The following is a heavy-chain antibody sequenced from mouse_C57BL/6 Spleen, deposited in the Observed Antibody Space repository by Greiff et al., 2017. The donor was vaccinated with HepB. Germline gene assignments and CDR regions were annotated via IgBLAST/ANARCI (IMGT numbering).Heavy chain of an antibody. CDR2: IYPRDGST. Sequence: VQLQQSGPELVKPGASVKLSCKASGYTFTSYDINWVKQRPGQGLEWIGWIYPRDGSTKYNEKFKGKATLTVDTSSSTAYMELHSLTSEDSAVYFCARDYGSSLGYFDVWGTGTTVTVSS. V-gene: IGHV1-85*01. CDR1: GYTFTSYD. D-gene: IGHD1-1*01. CDR3: ARDYGSSLGYFDV. J-gene: IGHJ1*03.